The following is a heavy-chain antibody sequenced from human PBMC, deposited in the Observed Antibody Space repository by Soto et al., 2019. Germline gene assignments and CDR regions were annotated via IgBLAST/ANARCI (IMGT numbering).Heavy chain of an antibody. CDR3: AKDGAIAAADYFFDY. D-gene: IGHD6-13*01. J-gene: IGHJ4*02. V-gene: IGHV3-30*18. CDR1: GFTFSNYA. Sequence: GGSLRLSCAASGFTFSNYAIHWVRQAPGKGPEWVAVIASDGKDKRYADSVKGRFTISRDNSKNTVYLQMNSLRGEDTAVYYCAKDGAIAAADYFFDYWGQGSLVTVSS. CDR2: IASDGKDK.